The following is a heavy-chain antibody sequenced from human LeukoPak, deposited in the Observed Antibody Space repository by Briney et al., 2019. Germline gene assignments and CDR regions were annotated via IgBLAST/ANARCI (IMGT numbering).Heavy chain of an antibody. J-gene: IGHJ5*02. Sequence: SETLSLTCTVSGGSISSYYWSWIRQPPGKGLEWIGYIYYSGSTNYNPSLKSRVTISVDTSKNQFSLKLSSVTAADTAVYYCARLFSFPLRAPFDPWGQGTLVTVSS. CDR2: IYYSGST. CDR1: GGSISSYY. CDR3: ARLFSFPLRAPFDP. D-gene: IGHD3-16*01. V-gene: IGHV4-59*01.